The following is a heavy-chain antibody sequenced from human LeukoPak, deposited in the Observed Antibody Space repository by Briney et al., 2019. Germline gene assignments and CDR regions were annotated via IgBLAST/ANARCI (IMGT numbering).Heavy chain of an antibody. CDR1: GFTFSSYS. CDR2: ISSSSSYI. J-gene: IGHJ3*02. D-gene: IGHD2-2*01. CDR3: ARAQEDIVVVPAASDAFDI. Sequence: GGSLRLSCAASGFTFSSYSMNWVRQAPGKGLEWVSSISSSSSYIYYADSVKGRFTISRDNAKNSLYLQMYSLRAEDTAVYYCARAQEDIVVVPAASDAFDIWGQGTMVTVSS. V-gene: IGHV3-21*01.